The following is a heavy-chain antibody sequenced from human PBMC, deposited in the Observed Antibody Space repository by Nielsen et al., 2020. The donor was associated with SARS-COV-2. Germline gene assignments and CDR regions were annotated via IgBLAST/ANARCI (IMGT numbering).Heavy chain of an antibody. CDR3: AREDERY. CDR1: GFTFSSYW. J-gene: IGHJ4*02. Sequence: GESLKISCAASGFTFSSYWMSWVRQAPGKGLEWVANIKQDGSEKYYADSVKGRFTISRDNSKNTLYLQMNSLRAEDTAVYYCAREDERYWGQGTLVTVSS. CDR2: IKQDGSEK. V-gene: IGHV3-7*01.